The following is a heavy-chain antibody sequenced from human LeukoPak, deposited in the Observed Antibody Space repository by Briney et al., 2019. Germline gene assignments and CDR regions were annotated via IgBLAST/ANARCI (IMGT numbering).Heavy chain of an antibody. J-gene: IGHJ5*02. CDR2: ISYDGSNR. CDR3: ARDLLGPTVS. Sequence: GGSLRLSCVGSGFTFSAYGMHWVRQAPGKGLEWVAFISYDGSNRYYTDSVKGRFTISRDNSNNTLDLQMNSLTTEDTAVFYCARDLLGPTVSWGQGTLVTVSS. D-gene: IGHD1-26*01. V-gene: IGHV3-30*03. CDR1: GFTFSAYG.